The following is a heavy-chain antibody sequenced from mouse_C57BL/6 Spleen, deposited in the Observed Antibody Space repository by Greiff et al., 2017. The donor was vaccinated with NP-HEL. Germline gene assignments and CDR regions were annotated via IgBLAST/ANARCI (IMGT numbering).Heavy chain of an antibody. CDR2: IDPEDGET. J-gene: IGHJ1*03. D-gene: IGHD2-1*01. Sequence: EVQLQQSGAELVKPGASVKLSCTASGFNIKDYYMHWVKQRTEQGLEWIGRIDPEDGETKYAPKLQGKATITADTSSNTAYLQLSSLTSEDTAFYDCARSDGNIWYFDVWGTGTTVTVSS. V-gene: IGHV14-2*01. CDR1: GFNIKDYY. CDR3: ARSDGNIWYFDV.